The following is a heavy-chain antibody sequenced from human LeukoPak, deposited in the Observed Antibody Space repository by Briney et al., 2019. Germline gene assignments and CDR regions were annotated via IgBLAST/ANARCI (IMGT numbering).Heavy chain of an antibody. V-gene: IGHV1-2*02. CDR2: INPNSGGT. Sequence: ASVKVSCKASGYTFTGYYMHWVRQAPGQGLEWMGWINPNSGGTNYAQKFQGRVTMTRDTSTSTVYMEMSSLRSEDTAVYYCARETVVVADANYFDYWGQGTLVTVSS. CDR3: ARETVVVADANYFDY. CDR1: GYTFTGYY. D-gene: IGHD2-15*01. J-gene: IGHJ4*02.